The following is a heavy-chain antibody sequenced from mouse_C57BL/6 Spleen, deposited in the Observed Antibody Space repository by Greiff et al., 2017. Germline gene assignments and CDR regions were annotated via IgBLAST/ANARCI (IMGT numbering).Heavy chain of an antibody. CDR2: IYPGDGDT. CDR1: GYAFSSSW. J-gene: IGHJ4*01. V-gene: IGHV1-82*01. CDR3: ARGDWDGYYAMDY. D-gene: IGHD4-1*01. Sequence: QVQLQQSGPELVKPGASVKISCKASGYAFSSSWMNWVKQRPGKGLEWIGRIYPGDGDTNYNGKFKGKATLTADKSSSTAYMQLSSLTSEDSAVSFCARGDWDGYYAMDYWGQGTSVTVSS.